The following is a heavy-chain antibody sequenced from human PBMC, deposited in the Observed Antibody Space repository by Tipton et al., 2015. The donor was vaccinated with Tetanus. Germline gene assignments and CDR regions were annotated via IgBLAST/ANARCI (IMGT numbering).Heavy chain of an antibody. V-gene: IGHV4-30-4*01. J-gene: IGHJ6*03. CDR1: GGSVRSGAYH. Sequence: TLSLTCTVSGGSVRSGAYHLSWIRQHPGKALEWIGYINYSGSTSYNPSLKSRVTISEDMSKNQFSLKLNSMTAADTAVYYCARVGYYYYYMDVWGKGPTVTVSS. CDR3: ARVGYYYYYMDV. CDR2: INYSGST. D-gene: IGHD3-22*01.